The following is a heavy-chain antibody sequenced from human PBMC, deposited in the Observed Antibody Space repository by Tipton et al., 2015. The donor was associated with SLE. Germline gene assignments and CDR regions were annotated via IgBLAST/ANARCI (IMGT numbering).Heavy chain of an antibody. CDR2: ISSSSSTI. CDR3: ASSRGFKGDAFDI. CDR1: GFTFSSHS. V-gene: IGHV3-48*01. D-gene: IGHD3-10*01. Sequence: SLRLSCAASGFTFSSHSMNWVRQAPGKGLEWVSYISSSSSTIYYADSVKGRVTISRDIAKNSLYLQMNSLRAEDTAVYYCASSRGFKGDAFDIWGQGTMVTVSS. J-gene: IGHJ3*02.